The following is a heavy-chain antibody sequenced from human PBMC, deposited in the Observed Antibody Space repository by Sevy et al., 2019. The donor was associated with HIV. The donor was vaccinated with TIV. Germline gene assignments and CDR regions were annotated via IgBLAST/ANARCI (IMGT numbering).Heavy chain of an antibody. CDR3: ASLPNNYYDISGSSGDDAFDI. CDR2: IWNDRSNK. D-gene: IGHD3-22*01. J-gene: IGHJ3*02. CDR1: GFTFSIYG. V-gene: IGHV3-33*01. Sequence: GGSLRLSCAAYGFTFSIYGMHWVRQAPGKGLEWVAVIWNDRSNKHYADSVKGRFTISRDNVKNTLYLQMNSLRVEDTAVYYCASLPNNYYDISGSSGDDAFDIWGQRTRVTVSS.